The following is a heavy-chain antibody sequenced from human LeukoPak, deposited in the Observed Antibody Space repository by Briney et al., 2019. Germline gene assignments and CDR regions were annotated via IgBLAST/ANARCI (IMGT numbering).Heavy chain of an antibody. Sequence: GGSLRLSCAASGFTFSSYAMSWVRQAPGKGLEWASAISGSGGSTYYADSVKGRFTISRDNSKNTLYLQMNSLRAEDTAVYYCAKDPGYSYGPHPFDYWGQGTLVTVSS. CDR3: AKDPGYSYGPHPFDY. J-gene: IGHJ4*02. D-gene: IGHD5-18*01. CDR2: ISGSGGST. CDR1: GFTFSSYA. V-gene: IGHV3-23*01.